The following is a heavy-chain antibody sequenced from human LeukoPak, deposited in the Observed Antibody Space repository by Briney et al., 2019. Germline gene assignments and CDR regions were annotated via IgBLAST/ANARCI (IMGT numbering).Heavy chain of an antibody. V-gene: IGHV1-2*06. Sequence: ASVKLSCNASGYTFTGSYIHWVRQAPGQGLGWMGRINPNSSGTNYKQKFTGRGTMTRATSISTAYMELSRLRSDDTAVYHCPTGGHDFWRGSNYYFKFWGQGTLVHVSS. D-gene: IGHD3-3*01. J-gene: IGHJ4*02. CDR2: INPNSSGT. CDR3: PTGGHDFWRGSNYYFKF. CDR1: GYTFTGSY.